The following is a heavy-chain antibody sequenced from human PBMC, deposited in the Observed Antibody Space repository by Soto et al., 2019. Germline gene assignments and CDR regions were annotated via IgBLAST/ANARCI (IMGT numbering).Heavy chain of an antibody. D-gene: IGHD3-3*01. CDR2: IDPSDSYT. CDR1: GYSFTNYW. V-gene: IGHV5-10-1*01. J-gene: IGHJ3*02. CDR3: ARPRITTDAFDI. Sequence: EVQLVQSGAEVTKPGESLRISCKGSGYSFTNYWISWVRQMPGKGLEWMGRIDPSDSYTNYSPSFQGHVTISADKSINTAYLQWSSLQASDTAMYCCARPRITTDAFDIWGQGTMVTVSS.